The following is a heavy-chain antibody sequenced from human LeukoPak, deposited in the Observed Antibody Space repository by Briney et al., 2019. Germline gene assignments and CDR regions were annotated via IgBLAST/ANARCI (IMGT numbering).Heavy chain of an antibody. D-gene: IGHD4-17*01. CDR1: GFTFSSYS. V-gene: IGHV3-21*01. CDR3: ASCYDYGASDY. CDR2: ISSSSSYI. J-gene: IGHJ4*02. Sequence: GGSLRLSCAASGFTFSSYSMNWVRQAPGKGLAWVSSISSSSSYIYYADSVKGRFTISRENAKNSLYLQMNSLRAEDTAVYYCASCYDYGASDYWGQGTLVTVSS.